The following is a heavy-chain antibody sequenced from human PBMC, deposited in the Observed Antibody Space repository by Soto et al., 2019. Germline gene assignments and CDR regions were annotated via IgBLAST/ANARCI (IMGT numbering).Heavy chain of an antibody. Sequence: GASVKVSCKSSGGTFSSYAISWVRQAPGQGVEWMGGIIPILGTANYAQKFQGRVTITADESTSTAYMELSSLRSEDTAVYYCARSPVARYYYYGMDVWGQGTTVTVSS. D-gene: IGHD2-21*01. CDR2: IIPILGTA. V-gene: IGHV1-69*13. CDR3: ARSPVARYYYYGMDV. J-gene: IGHJ6*02. CDR1: GGTFSSYA.